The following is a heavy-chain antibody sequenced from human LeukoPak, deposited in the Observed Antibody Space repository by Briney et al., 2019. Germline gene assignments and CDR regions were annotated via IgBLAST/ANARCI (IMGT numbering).Heavy chain of an antibody. CDR1: GFTFSSDA. D-gene: IGHD2-15*01. CDR3: AKKSCRSCNCYGGSNYDF. Sequence: TGGSLRLSCAVSGFTFSSDAMSWVRQVPGKGLEWVSAISGSGGNTYYADSVKGRFTISRDSSKNTLYLQMNSLRAEDTAVYYCAKKSCRSCNCYGGSNYDFWGQGTLVTVSS. CDR2: ISGSGGNT. V-gene: IGHV3-23*01. J-gene: IGHJ4*02.